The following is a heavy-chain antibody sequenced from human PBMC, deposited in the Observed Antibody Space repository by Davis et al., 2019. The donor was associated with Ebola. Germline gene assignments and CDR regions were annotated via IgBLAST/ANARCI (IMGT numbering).Heavy chain of an antibody. V-gene: IGHV3-23*01. D-gene: IGHD3-3*01. CDR3: ARGGRDGWSGSPVDP. CDR1: GFTFSSYW. Sequence: GGSLRLSCAASGFTFSSYWMSWVRQAPGKGLEWVSAISGSGGSTYYADSVKGRFTISRDNAKNSLYLQMNSLRAEDTAVYYCARGGRDGWSGSPVDPWGQGTLVTVSS. CDR2: ISGSGGST. J-gene: IGHJ5*02.